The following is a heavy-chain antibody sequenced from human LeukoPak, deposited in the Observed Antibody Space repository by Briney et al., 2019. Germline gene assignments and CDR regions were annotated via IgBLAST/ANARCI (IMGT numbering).Heavy chain of an antibody. CDR3: AKSIGVITTVNYYYYMDV. CDR2: ISGSGGST. Sequence: GGSLRLSCAASGFTFSSYAMSWVRQAPGKGLEWVSAISGSGGSTYYADSVKGRFTISRDNSKNTLYLQMNSLRAEDTAVYYCAKSIGVITTVNYYYYMDVWGKGTTVTVSS. D-gene: IGHD3-22*01. J-gene: IGHJ6*03. V-gene: IGHV3-23*01. CDR1: GFTFSSYA.